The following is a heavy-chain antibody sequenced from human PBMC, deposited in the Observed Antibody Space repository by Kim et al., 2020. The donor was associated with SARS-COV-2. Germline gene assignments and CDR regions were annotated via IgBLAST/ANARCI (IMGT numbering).Heavy chain of an antibody. CDR3: AKGSWLRKVFDY. J-gene: IGHJ4*02. Sequence: YYADSVKGRFTISRDKSKNTLYLQMNSLRAEDTAVYYCAKGSWLRKVFDYWGQGTLVTVSS. D-gene: IGHD5-12*01. V-gene: IGHV3-30*02.